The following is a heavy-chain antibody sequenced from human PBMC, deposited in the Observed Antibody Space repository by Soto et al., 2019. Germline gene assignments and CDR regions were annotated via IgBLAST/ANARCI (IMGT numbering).Heavy chain of an antibody. J-gene: IGHJ4*02. CDR1: RFTFSSYS. Sequence: LXLSCAASRFTFSSYSMNWVRQAPWKGLEWVSSISSSSSYIYYADSVKGRFTISRDNAKNSLYLQMNSLRAEDTAVYYCARVLGYCSGGSCYDYYFDYWGQGTLVTVSS. D-gene: IGHD2-15*01. V-gene: IGHV3-21*01. CDR3: ARVLGYCSGGSCYDYYFDY. CDR2: ISSSSSYI.